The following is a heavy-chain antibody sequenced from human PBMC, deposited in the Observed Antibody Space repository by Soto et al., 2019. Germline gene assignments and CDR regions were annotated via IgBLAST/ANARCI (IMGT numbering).Heavy chain of an antibody. CDR3: ARDRVEPVTGESHYFDY. Sequence: EVQLVESGGGLVQPGGSLRLSCAASGFTFSSYWMSWVRQAPGKGLEWVANIKQDGSEKYYVDSVKGRFTISRDNAKNSLYLQMNSLRAEDTAVYYCARDRVEPVTGESHYFDYWGQGTLVTVSS. J-gene: IGHJ4*02. D-gene: IGHD7-27*01. V-gene: IGHV3-7*01. CDR1: GFTFSSYW. CDR2: IKQDGSEK.